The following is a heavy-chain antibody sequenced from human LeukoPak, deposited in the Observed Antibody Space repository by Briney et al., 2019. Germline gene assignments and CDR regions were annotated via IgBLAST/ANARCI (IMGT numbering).Heavy chain of an antibody. V-gene: IGHV3-20*04. CDR1: GFTFSSYA. D-gene: IGHD6-19*01. CDR3: ARVSDISVAAYFHY. Sequence: GGSLRLSCAASGFTFSSYAMSWVRQAPGKGLEGVSNINWNGGSTGYADSVRGRFTISRDNAKTSLYLQMNSLRAEDTALYYCARVSDISVAAYFHYWGQGTRVTVSS. CDR2: INWNGGST. J-gene: IGHJ4*02.